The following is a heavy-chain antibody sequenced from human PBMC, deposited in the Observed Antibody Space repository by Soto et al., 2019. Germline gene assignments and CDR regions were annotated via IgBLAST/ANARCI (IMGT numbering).Heavy chain of an antibody. V-gene: IGHV3-74*01. J-gene: IGHJ4*02. D-gene: IGHD3-22*01. CDR3: ARGAYDSSGRANDY. Sequence: GSLRLSCAASGFSFSSYWLHWVRQAPGKGLVWVSRINSDGSSTSYADSVKGRFTISRDNAKNTLYLQMNSLRAEDTAVYYCARGAYDSSGRANDYWGQGTLVTVSS. CDR1: GFSFSSYW. CDR2: INSDGSST.